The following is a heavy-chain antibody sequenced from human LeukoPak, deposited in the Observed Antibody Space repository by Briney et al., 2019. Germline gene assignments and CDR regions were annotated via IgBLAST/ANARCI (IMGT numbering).Heavy chain of an antibody. V-gene: IGHV4-59*01. CDR1: GGSIGSYY. J-gene: IGHJ5*02. Sequence: SETLSLTCTVSGGSIGSYYWSWIRQPPGKGLEWIGYIYYSGSTNYNPSLKSRVTISVDTSKNQFSLKLSSVTAADTAVYYCARALYYYDSSGHPWFDPWGQGTLVTVSS. D-gene: IGHD3-22*01. CDR2: IYYSGST. CDR3: ARALYYYDSSGHPWFDP.